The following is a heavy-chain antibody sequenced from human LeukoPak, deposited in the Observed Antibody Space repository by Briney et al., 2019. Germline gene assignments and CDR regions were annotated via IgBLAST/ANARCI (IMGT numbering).Heavy chain of an antibody. CDR1: GFTFSSYA. Sequence: GGSLRLSCAASGFTFSSYAMHWVRQAPGKGLEWVAVISYDGSNKYYADSVKGRFTISRDNSKNTLYLQMNSLRAEDTAVYYCASDKGTYYFDYWGQGTLVTVSS. V-gene: IGHV3-30-3*01. CDR3: ASDKGTYYFDY. J-gene: IGHJ4*02. CDR2: ISYDGSNK. D-gene: IGHD3-10*01.